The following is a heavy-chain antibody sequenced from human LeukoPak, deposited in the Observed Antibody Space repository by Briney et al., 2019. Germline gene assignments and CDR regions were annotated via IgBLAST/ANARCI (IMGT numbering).Heavy chain of an antibody. J-gene: IGHJ4*02. CDR2: ISYDGSNK. CDR1: GFTFSSYA. V-gene: IGHV3-30-3*01. Sequence: GGSLRLSCAASGFTFSSYAMHWVRQAPGKGLEWVAVISYDGSNKYYADSVKGRFTISRDNSKNTLYLQMNSLRAEDTAVYYCAMNKRGIAALDYWGQGTLVTVSS. D-gene: IGHD6-13*01. CDR3: AMNKRGIAALDY.